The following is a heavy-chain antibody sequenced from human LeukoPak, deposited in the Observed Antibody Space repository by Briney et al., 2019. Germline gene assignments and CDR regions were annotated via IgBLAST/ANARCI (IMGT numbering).Heavy chain of an antibody. J-gene: IGHJ1*01. Sequence: GGSLRLSCTASGFIFSRYGMHWVRQAPGKGLEWAAVIWYDGSNPAYGDSVKGRFTISRDNSKNTLYLQMNSLRVEDTAVYYCAILQYGHDTSGSPQAEYFQHWGQGTLVTVSS. CDR2: IWYDGSNP. V-gene: IGHV3-33*01. CDR3: AILQYGHDTSGSPQAEYFQH. D-gene: IGHD3-22*01. CDR1: GFIFSRYG.